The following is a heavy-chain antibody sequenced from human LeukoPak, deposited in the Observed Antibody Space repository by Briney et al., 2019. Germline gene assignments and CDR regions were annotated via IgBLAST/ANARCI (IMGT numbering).Heavy chain of an antibody. CDR3: AKAEGYDILTGLDY. V-gene: IGHV3-23*01. CDR1: GFTFSRSA. J-gene: IGHJ4*02. Sequence: GGSLRLSCVGSGFTFSRSAMSWVRLAPGKGLEWVSGISGSGGHTYYTDSVKGRFTISRDNAKNSLHLQMNSLRTEDTAVYYCAKAEGYDILTGLDYWGQGTLVTVSS. D-gene: IGHD3-9*01. CDR2: ISGSGGHT.